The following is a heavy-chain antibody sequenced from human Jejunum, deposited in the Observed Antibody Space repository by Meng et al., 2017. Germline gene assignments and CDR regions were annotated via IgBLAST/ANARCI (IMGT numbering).Heavy chain of an antibody. D-gene: IGHD1-26*01. V-gene: IGHV3-74*03. CDR1: GFTLSSYW. CDR3: ARDRGWDLPYDL. J-gene: IGHJ4*02. CDR2: MKSDGSST. Sequence: VQLVEAGGGLFQPGGSLSLSCVASGFTLSSYWMHWVRQPPGKGLVWVSRMKSDGSSTTYADSVKGRFTISRDNAKNTVYLQMNRLRAEDTAVYYCARDRGWDLPYDLWGQGTLVTVSS.